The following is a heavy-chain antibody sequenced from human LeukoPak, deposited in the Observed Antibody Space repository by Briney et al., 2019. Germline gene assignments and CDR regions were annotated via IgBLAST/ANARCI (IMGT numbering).Heavy chain of an antibody. Sequence: PGGSLRLSCAASGFTFSSYAMHWVRQAPGKGLEWVAVISYDGSNKYYADSVKGRFTISRDNSKNTLYLQMNSLRAEDTAVYYCAGGGPPRSSDDDYYYYYMDVWGKGTTVTVSS. CDR2: ISYDGSNK. J-gene: IGHJ6*03. D-gene: IGHD6-6*01. CDR1: GFTFSSYA. CDR3: AGGGPPRSSDDDYYYYYMDV. V-gene: IGHV3-30-3*01.